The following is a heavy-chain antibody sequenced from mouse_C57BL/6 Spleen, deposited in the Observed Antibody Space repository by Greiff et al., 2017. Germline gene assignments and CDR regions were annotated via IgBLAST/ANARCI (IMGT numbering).Heavy chain of an antibody. CDR2: IWGVGST. CDR1: GFSLTSYG. D-gene: IGHD2-4*01. J-gene: IGHJ4*01. V-gene: IGHV2-6*01. Sequence: QVQLQQSGPGLVAPSQSLSISCTVSGFSLTSYGVDWVRQSPGKGLEWLGVIWGVGSTNYNSALKSRLSISKDNSKSQVFLKMNSLQTDDTAMYYCARTIIHYYAMDYWGQGTSVTVSS. CDR3: ARTIIHYYAMDY.